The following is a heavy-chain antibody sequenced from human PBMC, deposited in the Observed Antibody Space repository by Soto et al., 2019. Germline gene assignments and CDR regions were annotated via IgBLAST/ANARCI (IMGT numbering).Heavy chain of an antibody. CDR1: GYTFTSYA. CDR2: INAGNGNT. V-gene: IGHV1-3*05. D-gene: IGHD2-15*01. J-gene: IGHJ4*02. CDR3: ARGVAPYYFDY. Sequence: QVQLVQSGAEEKKPGASVRVSCKASGYTFTSYAMNWVRQAPEQSLEWMGWINAGNGNTKYSQKFQGRVTITRDTSASTAYMELSSLRSEDTAVYYCARGVAPYYFDYWGPGTLVTVSS.